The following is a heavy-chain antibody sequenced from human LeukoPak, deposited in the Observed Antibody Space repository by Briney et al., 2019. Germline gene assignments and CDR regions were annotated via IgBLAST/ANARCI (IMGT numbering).Heavy chain of an antibody. Sequence: SVKVSCKASGGTFSGYAISWVRQAPGQGLEWMGGIIPIFGTANYAQKFQGRVTITADESTSTAYMELSSLRSEDTAVYYCARGHRVEYSSSWDDAFDIWGQGTMVTVSS. J-gene: IGHJ3*02. CDR1: GGTFSGYA. D-gene: IGHD6-6*01. CDR3: ARGHRVEYSSSWDDAFDI. V-gene: IGHV1-69*01. CDR2: IIPIFGTA.